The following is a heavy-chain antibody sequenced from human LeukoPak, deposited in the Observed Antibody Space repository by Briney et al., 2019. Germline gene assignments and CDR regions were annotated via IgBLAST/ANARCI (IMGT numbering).Heavy chain of an antibody. Sequence: PRRSLRLSCAASGFTLSSYAMHWVRQAPGKGLEWVAVISYDGSNTYYADSVKGRLTISRDNSKNTLYLQMNSLRAEETAVYYCARPYYGSGSYYNMAFDYWGQGTLVTVSS. J-gene: IGHJ4*02. D-gene: IGHD3-10*01. V-gene: IGHV3-30*04. CDR3: ARPYYGSGSYYNMAFDY. CDR1: GFTLSSYA. CDR2: ISYDGSNT.